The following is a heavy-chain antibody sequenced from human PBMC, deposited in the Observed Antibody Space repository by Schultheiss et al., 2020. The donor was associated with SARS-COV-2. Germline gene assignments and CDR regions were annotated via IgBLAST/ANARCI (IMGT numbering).Heavy chain of an antibody. V-gene: IGHV3-69-1*02. J-gene: IGHJ3*02. CDR3: ASLAYDDAFDI. Sequence: GGSLRLSCAASGFTFSDYYMNWVRQAPGKGLEWVSSISSSSTIYYADSVKGRFTISRDNAKNSLYLQMNSLRAEDTAVYYCASLAYDDAFDIWGQGTTVTVSS. D-gene: IGHD5-12*01. CDR2: ISSSSTI. CDR1: GFTFSDYY.